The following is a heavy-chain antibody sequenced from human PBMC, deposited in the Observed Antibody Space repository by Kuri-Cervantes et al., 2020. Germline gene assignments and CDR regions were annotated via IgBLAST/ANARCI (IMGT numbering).Heavy chain of an antibody. D-gene: IGHD6-19*01. Sequence: GESLKISCAASGFTFSSYWMSWVRQAPGKGLEWVANIKQDGSEKYYVDSVKGRFTISRDNAKNSLYLQMNSLRAEDTALYHCARTVAVAGVFLGGWFDPWSQGTLVTVSS. J-gene: IGHJ5*02. CDR2: IKQDGSEK. V-gene: IGHV3-7*03. CDR3: ARTVAVAGVFLGGWFDP. CDR1: GFTFSSYW.